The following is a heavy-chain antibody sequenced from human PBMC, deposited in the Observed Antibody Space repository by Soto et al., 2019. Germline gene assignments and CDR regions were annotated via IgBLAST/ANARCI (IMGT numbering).Heavy chain of an antibody. CDR3: ARDRHSGFTHYFDP. J-gene: IGHJ5*02. Sequence: SETLSLTCSVSGGSISSYHCSWARKFPPKRQERMANTSYTENTNTNPTLPSKVPISMDAYKNQYHLNLNPITAADTAVYYCARDRHSGFTHYFDPWGQGTLVTVSS. V-gene: IGHV4-59*01. D-gene: IGHD1-26*01. CDR2: TSYTENT. CDR1: GGSISSYH.